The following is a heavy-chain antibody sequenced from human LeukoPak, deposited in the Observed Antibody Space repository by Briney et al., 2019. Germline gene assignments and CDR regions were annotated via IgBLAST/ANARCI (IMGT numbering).Heavy chain of an antibody. CDR2: ISAYNGNT. CDR3: ARLRLLWFGEGDYYYMDV. J-gene: IGHJ6*03. D-gene: IGHD3-10*01. CDR1: GYTFTTYG. V-gene: IGHV1-18*01. Sequence: ASVKVSCKASGYTFTTYGISWVRQAPGQGLDWMGWISAYNGNTNYAQKLQGRVTMTTDTSTGTAHMELRSLRSDDTAVYYCARLRLLWFGEGDYYYMDVWGKGTTVTISS.